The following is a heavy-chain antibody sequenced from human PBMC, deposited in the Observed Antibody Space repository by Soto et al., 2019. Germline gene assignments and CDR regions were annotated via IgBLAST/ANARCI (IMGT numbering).Heavy chain of an antibody. CDR1: GGSISSSGHY. J-gene: IGHJ5*02. V-gene: IGHV4-39*01. CDR3: ARRTYGSGVDL. Sequence: QLQLQESGPGLVKPSEALSLTCTVSGGSISSSGHYWGWIRQTPGKGLEWIGNIFYSGGTHYNASFRSRVSISVVSSKNQLSLKVTSVTAADTAVYYGARRTYGSGVDLWGRGTLVTVSS. D-gene: IGHD3-10*01. CDR2: IFYSGGT.